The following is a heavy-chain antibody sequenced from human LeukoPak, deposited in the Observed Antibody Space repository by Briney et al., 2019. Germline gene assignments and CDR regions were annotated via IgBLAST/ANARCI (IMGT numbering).Heavy chain of an antibody. CDR2: IYSGGST. D-gene: IGHD3-22*01. CDR1: GFTVSSNY. J-gene: IGHJ4*02. V-gene: IGHV3-53*01. CDR3: AKDRGASSYYYDSSGYFQYFDY. Sequence: GGSLRLSCAASGFTVSSNYMSWVRQAPGKGLEWVSVIYSGGSTYYADSVKGRFTISRDNSKNTLYLQMNSLRAEDTAVYYCAKDRGASSYYYDSSGYFQYFDYWGQGTLVTVSS.